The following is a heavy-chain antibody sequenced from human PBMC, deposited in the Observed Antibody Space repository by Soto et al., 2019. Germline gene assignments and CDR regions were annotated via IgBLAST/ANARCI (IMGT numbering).Heavy chain of an antibody. D-gene: IGHD2-21*01. CDR3: AKDRFPNCGGDCYPNFDH. CDR1: GFTFSSYA. V-gene: IGHV3-23*01. J-gene: IGHJ4*02. Sequence: EVQLLGSGGGLGQPGGSLRLSCAASGFTFSSYAMSWVRQAPGKGLEWVSSISGSGGTTYYADSVKGRFTISRDNSKNTLYLQMNSLRAEDTAIYYCAKDRFPNCGGDCYPNFDHWGQGTLVTVSS. CDR2: ISGSGGTT.